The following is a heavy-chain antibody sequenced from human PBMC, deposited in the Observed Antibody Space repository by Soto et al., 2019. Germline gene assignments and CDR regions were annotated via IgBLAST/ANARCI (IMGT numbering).Heavy chain of an antibody. D-gene: IGHD3-10*01. CDR3: ATHLITMVREPLPGFDY. CDR2: IYYSGST. V-gene: IGHV4-39*01. Sequence: QLQLQESGPGLVKPSETLSLTCTVSGGSISSSSYYWGWIRQPPGKGLEWIGSIYYSGSTYYNPSLKSRVTISVDTSKNQFSLKLSSVTAADTAVYYWATHLITMVREPLPGFDYWGQGTLVTVSS. CDR1: GGSISSSSYY. J-gene: IGHJ4*02.